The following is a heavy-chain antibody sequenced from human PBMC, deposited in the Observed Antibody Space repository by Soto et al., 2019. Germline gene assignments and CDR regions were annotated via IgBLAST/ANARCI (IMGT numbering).Heavy chain of an antibody. J-gene: IGHJ5*02. CDR1: DAALNSGNYY. Sequence: SETLSVTCSVSDAALNSGNYYWSWIRQVPGKGLEWIGHIYVTGAFDYNPSLRDRITISQDTSERQFSLNLRLVTAADTAVYYCARLRIATNNYKWFDPWGQGTLVTVSS. CDR2: IYVTGAF. D-gene: IGHD2-21*01. CDR3: ARLRIATNNYKWFDP. V-gene: IGHV4-31*03.